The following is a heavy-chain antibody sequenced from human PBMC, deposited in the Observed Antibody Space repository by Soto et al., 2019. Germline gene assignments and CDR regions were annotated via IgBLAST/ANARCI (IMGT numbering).Heavy chain of an antibody. CDR2: ISATGGST. J-gene: IGHJ4*02. CDR3: AKDRLAGNFDY. Sequence: PGGSLRLSCAASGLTFNNYVMAWLRQATGKGLEWVATISATGGSTYYADSVKGRFTISRDNSKNTLYLQMNGLRVEDTAVYYCAKDRLAGNFDYWGQGTQVTVSS. V-gene: IGHV3-23*01. CDR1: GLTFNNYV.